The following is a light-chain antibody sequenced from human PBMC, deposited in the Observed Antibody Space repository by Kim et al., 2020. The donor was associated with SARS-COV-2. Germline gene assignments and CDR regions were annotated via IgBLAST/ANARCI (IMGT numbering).Light chain of an antibody. CDR1: KLGDKY. Sequence: SYELTQPPSMSVSPGQTASITCSGDKLGDKYACWYQQKPGQSPVLVIYQDTKRPSGIPVRFSGSNSGNTATLTISGTQAMDEADYYCQTWDSTSVVFGGGTQLTVL. CDR3: QTWDSTSVV. V-gene: IGLV3-1*01. CDR2: QDT. J-gene: IGLJ2*01.